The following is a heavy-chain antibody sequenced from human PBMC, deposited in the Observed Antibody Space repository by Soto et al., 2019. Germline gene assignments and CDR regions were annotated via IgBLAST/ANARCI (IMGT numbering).Heavy chain of an antibody. Sequence: ASVKVSCEVSGYTITELSMHWVRQAPGKGLEWMGGFDPEDGATIYAQKFQGRVTMTEDTSTDTAYMELSSLRSEDTAVYYCATSPVPPPGDYYYGMDVWGQGTTVTVSS. V-gene: IGHV1-24*01. D-gene: IGHD2-2*01. J-gene: IGHJ6*02. CDR1: GYTITELS. CDR3: ATSPVPPPGDYYYGMDV. CDR2: FDPEDGAT.